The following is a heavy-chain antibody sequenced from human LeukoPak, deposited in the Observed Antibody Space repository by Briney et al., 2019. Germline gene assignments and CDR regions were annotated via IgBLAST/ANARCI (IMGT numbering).Heavy chain of an antibody. D-gene: IGHD6-13*01. V-gene: IGHV4-34*01. CDR3: ARGSDTAAGLY. CDR2: INHSGST. J-gene: IGHJ4*02. CDR1: GRSFRGYY. Sequence: SETLSLTCAVYGRSFRGYYWSWIRQPPGKGLEWVGEINHSGSTNYNPSLKSRVSTSVDSSKNQFSLKVSSVTAGDTAVYYCARGSDTAAGLYWGQGTLVTVSS.